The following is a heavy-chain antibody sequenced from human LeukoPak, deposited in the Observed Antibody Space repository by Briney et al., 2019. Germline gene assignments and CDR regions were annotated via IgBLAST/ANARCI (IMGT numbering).Heavy chain of an antibody. Sequence: ASVKVSCKASGFTFTSSAMQWVRQARGQRLEWIGWIVVGSGNTNYAQKFQGRVTITADESTSTAYMELSSLRSEDTAVYYCAREPGIAAVFDYWGQGTLVTVSS. V-gene: IGHV1-58*02. CDR1: GFTFTSSA. CDR2: IVVGSGNT. D-gene: IGHD6-13*01. CDR3: AREPGIAAVFDY. J-gene: IGHJ4*02.